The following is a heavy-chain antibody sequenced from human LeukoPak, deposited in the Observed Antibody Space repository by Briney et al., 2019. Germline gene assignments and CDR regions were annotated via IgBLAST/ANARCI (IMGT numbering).Heavy chain of an antibody. CDR1: GFTFSSYA. D-gene: IGHD5-24*01. CDR2: ISGRGDGT. Sequence: GGSLRLSCAASGFTFSSYAMSWVRQAPGKGLEWVSAISGRGDGTYFADSVKGRFTISRDNSKNTLYLQMNSLRAEDTAVYYCAREVRDGYNSGYFDYWGQGTLVTVSS. J-gene: IGHJ4*02. CDR3: AREVRDGYNSGYFDY. V-gene: IGHV3-23*01.